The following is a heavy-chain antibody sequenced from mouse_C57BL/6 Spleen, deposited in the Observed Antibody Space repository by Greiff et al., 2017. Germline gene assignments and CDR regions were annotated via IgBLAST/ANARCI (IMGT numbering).Heavy chain of an antibody. CDR2: ISSGSSTI. J-gene: IGHJ3*01. Sequence: EVQLVESGGGLVKPGGSLKLSCAASGFTFSDYGMHWVRQAPEKGLEWVAYISSGSSTIYYADTVKGRFTISRDNAKNTLFLQMTSLRSEDTAMYYCARSYYSNPGWFAYWGQGTLVTVSA. CDR1: GFTFSDYG. CDR3: ARSYYSNPGWFAY. D-gene: IGHD2-5*01. V-gene: IGHV5-17*01.